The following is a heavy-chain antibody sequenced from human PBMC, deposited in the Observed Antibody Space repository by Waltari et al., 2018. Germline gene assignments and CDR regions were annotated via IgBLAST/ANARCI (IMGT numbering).Heavy chain of an antibody. Sequence: EVQLVQSGVEVKKPGESLKISCKGSGYSFTRFWIGWVRQMPGKGLEWVGIIYPGDSDTKSSPSFQGQVTISADRSISTAYLQWSSLKASDTAIYYCARRDSGSYLNWFDPWGQGTLVTVSS. J-gene: IGHJ5*02. D-gene: IGHD1-26*01. CDR1: GYSFTRFW. CDR3: ARRDSGSYLNWFDP. CDR2: IYPGDSDT. V-gene: IGHV5-51*01.